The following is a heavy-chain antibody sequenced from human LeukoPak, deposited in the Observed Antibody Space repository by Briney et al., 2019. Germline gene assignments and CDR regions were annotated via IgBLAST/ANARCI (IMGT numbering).Heavy chain of an antibody. D-gene: IGHD3-22*01. CDR3: ARDQTPHYYDSSGYYRNDAFDI. CDR2: ISSSSSTI. CDR1: GFTFSDYY. V-gene: IGHV3-11*04. Sequence: PGGSLRLSCAASGFTFSDYYMSWIRQAPGKGLEWVSYISSSSSTIYYADSVKGRFTISRDNAKNSLYLQMNSLRDEDTAVYYCARDQTPHYYDSSGYYRNDAFDIWGQGTMVTVTS. J-gene: IGHJ3*02.